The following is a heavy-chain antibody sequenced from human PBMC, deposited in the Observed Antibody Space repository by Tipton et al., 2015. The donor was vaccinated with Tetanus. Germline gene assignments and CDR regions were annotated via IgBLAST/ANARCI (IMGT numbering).Heavy chain of an antibody. D-gene: IGHD2-2*01. CDR3: ARHDGDIVVVPGFDY. CDR2: IYPGDSDT. CDR1: GYSFTSYW. J-gene: IGHJ4*02. Sequence: EVQLVQSGAEVKKPGESLKISCKGSGYSFTSYWIGWVRQMPGKVLEWMGIIYPGDSDTRYSPSFQGQVTISADKSISTAYLQWSSLKASDTAMYYCARHDGDIVVVPGFDYWGQGTLVTVSS. V-gene: IGHV5-51*01.